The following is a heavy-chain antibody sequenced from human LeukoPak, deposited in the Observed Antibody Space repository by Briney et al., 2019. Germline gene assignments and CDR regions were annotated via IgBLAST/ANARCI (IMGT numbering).Heavy chain of an antibody. CDR2: INHSGST. V-gene: IGHV4-34*01. D-gene: IGHD3-22*01. J-gene: IGHJ4*02. CDR1: GGSFSGYY. Sequence: AETLSLTCAVYGGSFSGYYWSWLRQPPGKGLEWIGEINHSGSTNYNPSLKSRVTISVDTSKNQFSLKLSSVTAADTAVYYCARGRSYYDSSASDYWGQGTLVTVSS. CDR3: ARGRSYYDSSASDY.